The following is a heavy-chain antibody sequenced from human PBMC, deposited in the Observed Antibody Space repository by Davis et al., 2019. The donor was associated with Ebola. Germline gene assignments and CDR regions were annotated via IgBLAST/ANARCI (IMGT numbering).Heavy chain of an antibody. V-gene: IGHV3-7*03. J-gene: IGHJ4*02. CDR2: IKQDGSEK. CDR3: TITTVHVDY. CDR1: GFTFSSYW. D-gene: IGHD3-10*01. Sequence: GESLKISCAASGFTFSSYWMSWVRQAPGKGLEWVANIKQDGSEKYYVDSVKGRFTISRDNAKNSLYLQMNSLKTEDTAVYYCTITTVHVDYWGQGTLVTVFS.